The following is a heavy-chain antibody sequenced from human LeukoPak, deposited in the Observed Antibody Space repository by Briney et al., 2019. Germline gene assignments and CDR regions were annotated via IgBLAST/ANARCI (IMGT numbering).Heavy chain of an antibody. D-gene: IGHD7-27*01. Sequence: PGGSLRLSCAASGFTFRNYWMNWVGQLPGKGREWVSLMNEDGSQTYSADSVKGRFTISRDNARSLLYLQMNSLRAEDTAVYYCARDRGWGLFDPWGQGTLVTVSS. CDR3: ARDRGWGLFDP. V-gene: IGHV3-7*01. CDR1: GFTFRNYW. CDR2: MNEDGSQT. J-gene: IGHJ5*02.